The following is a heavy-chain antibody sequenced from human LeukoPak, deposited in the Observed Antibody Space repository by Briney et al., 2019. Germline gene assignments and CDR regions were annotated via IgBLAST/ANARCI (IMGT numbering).Heavy chain of an antibody. CDR3: ARDLREVAGTWYYYYYYYMDV. CDR1: GFTVSSNY. V-gene: IGHV3-7*01. D-gene: IGHD6-19*01. Sequence: GGSLRLSCAASGFTVSSNYMSWVRQAPGKGLEWVANIKQDGSKKYYVDSVKGRFTISRDNAKNSLYLQMNSLRAEDTAVYYCARDLREVAGTWYYYYYYYMDVWGKGTTVTISS. J-gene: IGHJ6*03. CDR2: IKQDGSKK.